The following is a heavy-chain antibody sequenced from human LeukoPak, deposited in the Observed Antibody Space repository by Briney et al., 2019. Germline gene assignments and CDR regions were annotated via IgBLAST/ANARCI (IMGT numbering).Heavy chain of an antibody. CDR2: IYNSGST. J-gene: IGHJ6*02. Sequence: MTSETLSLTCTVSGGSISSDYWSWIRQPPGKGLEWVAYIYNSGSTSYNPSLKSRVTISMNTSKNQFSLKLSSVTAADTAVYYCATSRSRSTHYGMDVWGQGTTVTASS. V-gene: IGHV4-59*01. CDR3: ATSRSRSTHYGMDV. D-gene: IGHD2-2*01. CDR1: GGSISSDY.